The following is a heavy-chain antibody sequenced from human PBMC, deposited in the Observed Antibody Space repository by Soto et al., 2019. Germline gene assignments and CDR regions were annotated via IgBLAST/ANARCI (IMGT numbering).Heavy chain of an antibody. J-gene: IGHJ4*02. Sequence: GGSLRLSCTASGFNFGDYATHWVRQAPGKGLEWVGLIRAKAHGGTIDYAASVRGRFTISRDDSKSIAYLQMNSLKIEDTALYYCTRAYSSSPLDYWGQGTRVTVSS. CDR2: IRAKAHGGTI. CDR1: GFNFGDYA. D-gene: IGHD6-13*01. V-gene: IGHV3-49*04. CDR3: TRAYSSSPLDY.